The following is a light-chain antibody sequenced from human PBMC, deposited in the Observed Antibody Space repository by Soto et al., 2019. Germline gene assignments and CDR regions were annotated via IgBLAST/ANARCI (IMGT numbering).Light chain of an antibody. CDR3: QQRSAWPLT. J-gene: IGKJ4*01. CDR1: QSVRGY. CDR2: DPY. Sequence: EIVLTQSPATLSLSPGETATLSCRASQSVRGYLAWYQQKLGQAPRLLISDPYNRAAAVPARFSGSGSGADFTLTISSLEPEDFAVYYCQQRSAWPLTFGGGTKVEIK. V-gene: IGKV3-11*01.